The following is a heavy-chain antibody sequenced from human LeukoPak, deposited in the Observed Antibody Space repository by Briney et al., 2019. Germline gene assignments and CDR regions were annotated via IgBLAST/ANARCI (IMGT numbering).Heavy chain of an antibody. CDR1: GFTFDDYA. CDR2: ISGDGGST. V-gene: IGHV3-43*02. D-gene: IGHD6-13*01. J-gene: IGHJ4*02. CDR3: AKYKTAAAGDNFDY. Sequence: GESLRLSCAASGFTFDDYAMHWVRQAPGKGLEWVSLISGDGGSTYYADSVKGRFTISRDNSKNSLYLQMNSLRTEDTALYYCAKYKTAAAGDNFDYWGQGTLLTVSS.